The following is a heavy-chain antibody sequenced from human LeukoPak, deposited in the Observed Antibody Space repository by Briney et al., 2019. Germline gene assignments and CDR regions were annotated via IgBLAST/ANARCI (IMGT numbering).Heavy chain of an antibody. Sequence: GGSLRLSCAASGFTFSSYAMSWVRQAPGKGLEWVPAISGSGGSTYYADSVKGRFTIPRDNSKNTLYLQMNSLRTEDTAVYYCAKDLWDSSGREPGSPFDYWGQGTLVTVSS. J-gene: IGHJ4*02. V-gene: IGHV3-23*01. D-gene: IGHD6-19*01. CDR1: GFTFSSYA. CDR2: ISGSGGST. CDR3: AKDLWDSSGREPGSPFDY.